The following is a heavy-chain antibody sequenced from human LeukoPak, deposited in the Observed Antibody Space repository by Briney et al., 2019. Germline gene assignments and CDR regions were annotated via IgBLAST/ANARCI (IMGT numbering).Heavy chain of an antibody. Sequence: GGTLRLSCAASGFTFSSHGMSWVRQAPGKGLEWVSTISGSGDNTYYADSVKGRFTIPRDNSKNTLYLQMNSLRAEDTAVYYCAKETGTTRQQCFDYWGQGTLVTVSS. CDR1: GFTFSSHG. V-gene: IGHV3-23*01. CDR3: AKETGTTRQQCFDY. D-gene: IGHD1-1*01. J-gene: IGHJ4*02. CDR2: ISGSGDNT.